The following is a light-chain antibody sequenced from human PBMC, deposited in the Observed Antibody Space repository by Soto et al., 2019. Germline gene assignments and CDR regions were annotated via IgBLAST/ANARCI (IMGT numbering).Light chain of an antibody. CDR3: QQYNNWTPSRLT. CDR2: GAS. J-gene: IGKJ4*01. Sequence: EIVMTQSPATLSVSPGERATLSCRASQSVSSNLAWYQQKPGQAPRLLIHGASTRATGIPARFSGSGSGTEFTLTISSLQSEDFVVYYCQQYNNWTPSRLTFGGGTKVDIK. CDR1: QSVSSN. V-gene: IGKV3-15*01.